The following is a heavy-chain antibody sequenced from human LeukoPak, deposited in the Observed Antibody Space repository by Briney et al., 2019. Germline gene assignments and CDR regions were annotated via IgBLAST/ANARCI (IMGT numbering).Heavy chain of an antibody. J-gene: IGHJ4*02. CDR1: GFTFSNAW. D-gene: IGHD2-8*01. V-gene: IGHV3-15*01. Sequence: GGSLRLSCAASGFTFSNAWMSWVRQAPGKGLEWVGRIKSKTDGGTTDYAAPVKGRFTISRDDSKNTLYLQMNSLKTEDTAVYYCTTAVSTGYCTDGVCYTPFDYWGQGTLVTVSS. CDR2: IKSKTDGGTT. CDR3: TTAVSTGYCTDGVCYTPFDY.